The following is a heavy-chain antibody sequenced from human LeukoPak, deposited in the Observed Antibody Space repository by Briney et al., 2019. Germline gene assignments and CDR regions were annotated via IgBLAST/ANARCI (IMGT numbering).Heavy chain of an antibody. Sequence: GGSLRLSCTVSGFTVSSNSMSWVRQAPGKGLEWVSSISSGSSYIYYADSMKGRFTISRDNAKSSLYLQMNSLRAEDTAVYYCAGSDTTGYIPREWDYWYFDLWGRGTLVTVSS. V-gene: IGHV3-21*01. D-gene: IGHD1-1*01. CDR1: GFTVSSNS. CDR2: ISSGSSYI. CDR3: AGSDTTGYIPREWDYWYFDL. J-gene: IGHJ2*01.